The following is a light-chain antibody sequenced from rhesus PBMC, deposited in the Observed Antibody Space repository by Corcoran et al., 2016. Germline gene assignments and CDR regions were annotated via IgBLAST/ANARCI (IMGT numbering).Light chain of an antibody. Sequence: DIQMTQSPSSLSASVGDRVTITCRASENVNNYLNWYQQKPGKAPKLLSYKASTLQSGVPSRFSGSGSGTDYTFPISSLQPEDVATYCCQHGYGTPLTFGGGTKVELK. CDR1: ENVNNY. V-gene: IGKV1-74*01. CDR3: QHGYGTPLT. CDR2: KAS. J-gene: IGKJ4*01.